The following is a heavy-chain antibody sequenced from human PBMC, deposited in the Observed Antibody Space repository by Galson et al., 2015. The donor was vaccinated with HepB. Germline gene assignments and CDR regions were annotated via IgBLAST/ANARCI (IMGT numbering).Heavy chain of an antibody. V-gene: IGHV6-1*01. D-gene: IGHD1-26*01. Sequence: CAISGDSVSSNSAAWNWIRQSPSRGLEWLGRTYFRAKWYSDYAESLRSRITINPDTSKNQVSLQLKSVTPEDTGIYYCARVAGTIYYYGMDVWGQGTKVTVSS. CDR3: ARVAGTIYYYGMDV. J-gene: IGHJ6*02. CDR1: GDSVSSNSAA. CDR2: TYFRAKWYS.